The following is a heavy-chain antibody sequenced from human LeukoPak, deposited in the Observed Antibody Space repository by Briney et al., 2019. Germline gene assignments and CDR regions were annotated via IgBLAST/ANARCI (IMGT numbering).Heavy chain of an antibody. J-gene: IGHJ4*02. D-gene: IGHD4-23*01. CDR2: VYYSGST. Sequence: SETLSLTCTLSGGSISNYYWGWIRQPPGKGLEWIGNVYYSGSTNYNPSLKSRVTISLDRSENQFSLKLSSVTAADTAVYYCASFSDYGGYFFDYWGRGTLVTVSS. CDR3: ASFSDYGGYFFDY. V-gene: IGHV4-59*08. CDR1: GGSISNYY.